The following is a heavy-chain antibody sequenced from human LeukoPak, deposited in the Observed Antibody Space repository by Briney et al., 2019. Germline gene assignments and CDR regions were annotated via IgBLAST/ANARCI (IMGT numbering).Heavy chain of an antibody. J-gene: IGHJ4*02. CDR3: AREEAAAGYYFDY. V-gene: IGHV3-33*01. D-gene: IGHD6-13*01. Sequence: GGSLRLSCAASGFTFSNYGMHWVRQAPGKGLEWVAVIWYDGSNKYYADSVKGRFTISRDNSKNTLYLQMNSLRAEDTAVYYCAREEAAAGYYFDYWGQGTLVTVSS. CDR2: IWYDGSNK. CDR1: GFTFSNYG.